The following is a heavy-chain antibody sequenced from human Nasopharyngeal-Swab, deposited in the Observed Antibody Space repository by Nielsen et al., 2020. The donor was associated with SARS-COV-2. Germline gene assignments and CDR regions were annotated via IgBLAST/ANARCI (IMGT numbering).Heavy chain of an antibody. D-gene: IGHD3-22*01. J-gene: IGHJ4*02. CDR1: GGSISTYY. V-gene: IGHV4-59*01. Sequence: GSLRLACTVAGGSISTYYGSWIRQPPGKGLEWIGYIHSSGTTNYNPSLKSRVTISVDTSKNQFSLKLSSVTAADTAVYYCERDQSYYDSNGYYFDYWGLGTLVTVSS. CDR3: ERDQSYYDSNGYYFDY. CDR2: IHSSGTT.